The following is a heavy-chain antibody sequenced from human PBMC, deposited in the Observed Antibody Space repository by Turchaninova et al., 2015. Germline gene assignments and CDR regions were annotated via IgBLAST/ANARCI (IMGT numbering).Heavy chain of an antibody. Sequence: QEQLRQWGAGLLKSSETLSLPCAVNSGSFRDYYWTWIRQSPGAGLEWIGEINHSGGTNYNPSLKSRVIMSVDTSKNQFSLKLTSVTAADTAVYYCARGLSPRGYSFSKWHFDFWGRGTPVTVSS. CDR2: INHSGGT. D-gene: IGHD5-18*01. CDR1: SGSFRDYY. V-gene: IGHV4-34*01. CDR3: ARGLSPRGYSFSKWHFDF. J-gene: IGHJ2*01.